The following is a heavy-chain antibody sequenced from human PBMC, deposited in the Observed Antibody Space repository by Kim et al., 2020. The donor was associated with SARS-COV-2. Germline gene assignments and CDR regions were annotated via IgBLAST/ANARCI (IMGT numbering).Heavy chain of an antibody. CDR2: ISGSGGST. CDR3: AKDLGWTTVVIMGFDI. V-gene: IGHV3-23*01. Sequence: GGSLRLSCAASGFTFSSYAMSWVRQAPGKGLEWVSAISGSGGSTYYADSVKGRFTISRDNSKNTLYLQMNSLRAEDTAVYYCAKDLGWTTVVIMGFDIWGQGTMVTVSS. CDR1: GFTFSSYA. J-gene: IGHJ3*02. D-gene: IGHD4-17*01.